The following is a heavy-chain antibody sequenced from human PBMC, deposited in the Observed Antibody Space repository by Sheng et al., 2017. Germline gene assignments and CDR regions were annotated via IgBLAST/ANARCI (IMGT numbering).Heavy chain of an antibody. CDR1: GGSFSGYY. Sequence: QVQLQQWGAGLLKPSETLSLTCAVYGGSFSGYYWSWIRQTPREGAWSGLGKSIIVEATNYNPSLKSRLTTSVDTSKNQFSLRLRSVTAADTAVYYCARAEFRRRGGGALDIWGQGDKWVTVSS. D-gene: IGHD3-10*01. CDR3: ARAEFRRRGGGALDI. V-gene: IGHV4-34*02. CDR2: SIIVEAT. J-gene: IGHJ3*02.